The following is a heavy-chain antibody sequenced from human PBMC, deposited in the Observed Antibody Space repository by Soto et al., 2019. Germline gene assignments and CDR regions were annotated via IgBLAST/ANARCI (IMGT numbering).Heavy chain of an antibody. D-gene: IGHD3-10*01. CDR2: MNPNSCNI. V-gene: IGHV1-8*01. CDR1: GYTFNSYD. Sequence: QVQLVQSGAEVKKPGASVKVSCKASGYTFNSYDINWLRQATGQGREWMGWMNPNSCNIGYAQKFQGRVTMTRNTTISTAYMELSSLRSEDTAVYYCARDLSGGSRMDVWGQGTTVTVSS. CDR3: ARDLSGGSRMDV. J-gene: IGHJ6*02.